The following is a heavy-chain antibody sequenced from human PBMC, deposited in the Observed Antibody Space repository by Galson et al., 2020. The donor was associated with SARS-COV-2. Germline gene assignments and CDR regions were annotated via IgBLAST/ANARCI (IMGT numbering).Heavy chain of an antibody. CDR1: GFTFSSYA. CDR3: ALVSSRQVVDY. V-gene: IGHV3-23*01. J-gene: IGHJ4*02. D-gene: IGHD6-13*01. Sequence: GESLKISCAASGFTFSSYAMSWVRQAPGKGLEWVSAISGSGGSTYYADSVKGRFTISRDNSKNTLYLQMNSLRAEDTAVYYCALVSSRQVVDYWGQGTLVTVSS. CDR2: ISGSGGST.